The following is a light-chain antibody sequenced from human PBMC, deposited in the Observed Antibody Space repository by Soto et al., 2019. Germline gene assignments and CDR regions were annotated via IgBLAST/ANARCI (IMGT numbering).Light chain of an antibody. CDR1: TSNIGAYNY. V-gene: IGLV2-8*01. CDR3: TSYTSTIPYV. Sequence: QSVLTQPPSASGSPGQSVTISCTGSTSNIGAYNYVSWYQQHPGKAPKLMIFEVTKRPSGVPDRFSGSKSGNTASLTVSGLQVEDEADYFCTSYTSTIPYVFGSGTKVTVL. J-gene: IGLJ1*01. CDR2: EVT.